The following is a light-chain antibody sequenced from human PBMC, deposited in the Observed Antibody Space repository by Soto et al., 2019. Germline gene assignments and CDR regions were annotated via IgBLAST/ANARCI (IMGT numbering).Light chain of an antibody. J-gene: IGKJ4*01. CDR2: GAS. V-gene: IGKV1-12*01. Sequence: DIQMTQSPSSVSASVGDRVTITCRASQGISSWLVWDQQKPGKAPKVMIYGASTLQSGDPSRFSGSGAGTDFTLTMSSLQPEDFATYICQQANSFPLPFGGGTRVDIK. CDR1: QGISSW. CDR3: QQANSFPLP.